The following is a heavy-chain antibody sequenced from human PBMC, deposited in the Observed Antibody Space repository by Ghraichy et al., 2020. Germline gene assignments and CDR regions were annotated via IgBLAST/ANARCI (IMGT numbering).Heavy chain of an antibody. CDR2: IYYSGST. Sequence: LSLTCTVSGGSISSSSYYWGWIRQPPGKGLEWIGSIYYSGSTYYNPSLKSRVTISVDTSKNQFSLKLSSVTAADTAVYYCARHGASIAYLFDPWGQGTLVTVSS. CDR1: GGSISSSSYY. V-gene: IGHV4-39*01. CDR3: ARHGASIAYLFDP. D-gene: IGHD6-6*01. J-gene: IGHJ5*02.